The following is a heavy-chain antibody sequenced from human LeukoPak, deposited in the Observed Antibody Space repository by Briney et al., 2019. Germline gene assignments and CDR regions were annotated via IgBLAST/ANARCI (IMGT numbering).Heavy chain of an antibody. CDR3: AREGHTTSYYMDV. D-gene: IGHD2/OR15-2a*01. V-gene: IGHV3-53*01. CDR2: IYSGGST. CDR1: GFTVSSNY. J-gene: IGHJ6*03. Sequence: GGSLRLSCAASGFTVSSNYMSWVRQAPGKGLEWVSVIYSGGSTYYADSVKGRFTISRDNSKNTLYLQMNSPRAEDTAVYYCAREGHTTSYYMDVWGKGTTVTVSS.